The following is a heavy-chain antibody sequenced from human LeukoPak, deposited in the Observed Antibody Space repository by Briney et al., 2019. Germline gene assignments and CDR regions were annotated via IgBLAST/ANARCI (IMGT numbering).Heavy chain of an antibody. CDR1: GFTFSSYG. CDR3: AKDVAYYYGSESYFDY. Sequence: GGSLRLSCAASGFTFSSYGMHWVRQAPGKGLEWVAFIRYDGSNKYYADSVKGRFTISRDNSKNTLYLQMNSLRAEDTAVYYCAKDVAYYYGSESYFDYWGQGTLVTVS. J-gene: IGHJ4*02. CDR2: IRYDGSNK. D-gene: IGHD3-10*01. V-gene: IGHV3-30*02.